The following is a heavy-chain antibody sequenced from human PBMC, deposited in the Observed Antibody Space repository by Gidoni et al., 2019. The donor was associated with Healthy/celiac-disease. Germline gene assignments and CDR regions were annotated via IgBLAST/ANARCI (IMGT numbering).Heavy chain of an antibody. CDR3: ATVGAQTGNFDY. D-gene: IGHD1-26*01. CDR2: FDPEDGET. J-gene: IGHJ4*02. V-gene: IGHV1-24*01. Sequence: VPLVQSGADVKKPGASVKVSCKVSGYTRTELSMHWVRQAPGKGLEWMGGFDPEDGETIYAQKFQGRVTMTEDTSTDTAYMELSSLGSEDTAVYYCATVGAQTGNFDYWGQGTLVTVSS. CDR1: GYTRTELS.